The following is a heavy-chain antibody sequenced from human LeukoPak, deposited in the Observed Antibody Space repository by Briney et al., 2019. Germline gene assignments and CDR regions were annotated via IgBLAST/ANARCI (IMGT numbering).Heavy chain of an antibody. Sequence: GGSLRLSCAASGFTFSSYGMNWVRQAPGKGLEWVSSISSRSSYIYYADSVKGRFTISRDNAKNSLYLELHSLRAEDTAVYYCAKWDLKYYYDSSGLDYWGQGTLVTVSS. J-gene: IGHJ4*02. CDR1: GFTFSSYG. D-gene: IGHD3-22*01. CDR2: ISSRSSYI. V-gene: IGHV3-21*04. CDR3: AKWDLKYYYDSSGLDY.